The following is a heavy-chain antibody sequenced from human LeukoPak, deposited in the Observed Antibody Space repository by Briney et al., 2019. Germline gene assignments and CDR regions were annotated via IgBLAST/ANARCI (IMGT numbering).Heavy chain of an antibody. D-gene: IGHD3-16*01. Sequence: ASVKVSCKVSGYTLTELSMHWVRQAPGKGLEWMGGFDPEDGETIYAQTFQGRVTMTEDTSTDTAYMELSSLRSEDTAVYYCATDFATRLEGDYVRAGFWFDPWGQGTLVTVSS. J-gene: IGHJ5*02. CDR1: GYTLTELS. CDR2: FDPEDGET. CDR3: ATDFATRLEGDYVRAGFWFDP. V-gene: IGHV1-24*01.